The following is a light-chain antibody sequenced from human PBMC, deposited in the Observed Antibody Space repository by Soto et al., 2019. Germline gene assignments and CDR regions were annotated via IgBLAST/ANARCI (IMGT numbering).Light chain of an antibody. J-gene: IGKJ3*01. CDR3: QQSNSMPVT. V-gene: IGKV1-39*01. CDR2: DAS. CDR1: QSINAF. Sequence: DIQLTQSPSSLPASIGDRVTITCRASQSINAFLNWYQHKAGKAPKLLLYDASTLQSGVPSRFSGSRSGTDFTLTISSLQPEDFATYYCQQSNSMPVTFGPGTKVDFK.